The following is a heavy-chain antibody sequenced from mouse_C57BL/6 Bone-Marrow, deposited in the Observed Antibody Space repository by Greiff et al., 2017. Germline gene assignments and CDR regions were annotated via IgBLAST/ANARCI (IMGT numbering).Heavy chain of an antibody. J-gene: IGHJ3*01. D-gene: IGHD2-1*01. V-gene: IGHV5-17*01. CDR2: ISSGSSTI. CDR1: GFTFSDYG. Sequence: EVKLMESGGGLVKPGGSLKLSCAASGFTFSDYGMHWVRQAPEKGLEWVAYISSGSSTIYYADTVKGRFTISRDNAKNTLFLQMPSLRSEDTAMYYCALYYGNYGFAYWGQGTLVTVSA. CDR3: ALYYGNYGFAY.